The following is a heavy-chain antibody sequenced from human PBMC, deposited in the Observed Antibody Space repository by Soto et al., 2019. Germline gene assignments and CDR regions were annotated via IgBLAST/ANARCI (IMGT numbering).Heavy chain of an antibody. J-gene: IGHJ4*02. D-gene: IGHD3-10*01. CDR1: GFTVSNNY. V-gene: IGHV3-53*01. CDR2: IYSGGYT. CDR3: GARPGGGGY. Sequence: EVQLVESGGGLIQPGGSLRLSCAVSGFTVSNNYMSWVRQAPGKGLEGVSVIYSGGYTAYGDSVKGRFTISRDNSKNTIYLKINGRRPAGTAVYCGGARPGGGGYWGQGTLVTVSS.